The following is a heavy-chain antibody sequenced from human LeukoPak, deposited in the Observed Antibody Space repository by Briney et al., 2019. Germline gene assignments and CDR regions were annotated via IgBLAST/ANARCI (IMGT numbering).Heavy chain of an antibody. Sequence: SETLSLTCTVSGGSISSSTYYWGWIRDPPGKGLDWCGSLYYSGSNYYNPSLKSRVTISVDTYKHQFSQNLSSVTAADTAVYYCARNALGYRYTFDLGGEGT. V-gene: IGHV4-39*01. CDR1: GGSISSSTYY. CDR2: LYYSGSN. J-gene: IGHJ4*02. CDR3: ARNALGYRYTFDL. D-gene: IGHD5-18*01.